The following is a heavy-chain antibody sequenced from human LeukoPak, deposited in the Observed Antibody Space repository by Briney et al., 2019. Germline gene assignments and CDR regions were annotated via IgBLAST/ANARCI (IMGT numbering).Heavy chain of an antibody. CDR3: ARIMVRGVIGPYYYYAMDV. V-gene: IGHV3-21*01. J-gene: IGHJ6*02. D-gene: IGHD3-10*01. CDR2: ISSGSTYI. CDR1: GFTFSSYA. Sequence: GGSLRLSCAASGFTFSSYAMSWVRQAPGKGLEWVSSISSGSTYIYYADSLKGRFTISRDNAKNSLYLQMNSLRAEDTAVYYCARIMVRGVIGPYYYYAMDVWGQGTTVTVSS.